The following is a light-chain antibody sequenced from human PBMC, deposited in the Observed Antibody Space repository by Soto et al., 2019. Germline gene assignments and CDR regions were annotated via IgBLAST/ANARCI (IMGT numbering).Light chain of an antibody. Sequence: IVLTQSPGTLSLSPGERATLSCRASQSVSSNYLAWYQQKPGQAPRLFIYGASSRATGIPDRFSGSVSGTDFTLTISRLEPEDFAVYYCQQYDSPPPAYTFGQGTKLEIK. CDR3: QQYDSPPPAYT. CDR1: QSVSSNY. V-gene: IGKV3-20*01. J-gene: IGKJ2*01. CDR2: GAS.